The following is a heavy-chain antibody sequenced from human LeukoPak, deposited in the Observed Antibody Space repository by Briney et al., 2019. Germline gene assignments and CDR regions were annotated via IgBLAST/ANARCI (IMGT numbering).Heavy chain of an antibody. CDR2: IIPIFGTA. CDR3: ARLQLDAFDI. CDR1: GGTFSSYA. D-gene: IGHD4-11*01. Sequence: ASVKVSCKASGGTFSSYAISWVRQAPGQGLEWMGGIIPIFGTANYAQKFQGRVTITTDESTSTAYMELSSLRSEDTAVYYCARLQLDAFDIWGQGTMVTVSS. J-gene: IGHJ3*02. V-gene: IGHV1-69*05.